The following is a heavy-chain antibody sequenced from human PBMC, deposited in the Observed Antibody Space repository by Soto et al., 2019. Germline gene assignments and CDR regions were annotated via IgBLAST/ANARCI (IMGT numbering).Heavy chain of an antibody. V-gene: IGHV4-4*07. CDR1: GGSISSYY. Sequence: SETLSLTCTVSGGSISSYYSSWIRQPAGKGLEWIGRIYTSGSTNYNPSLKRPITMSVDTSKNQFSLKLSSVTAADTAVYYCARDHNGSGWDGGAFDYWGQGTLVTVSS. CDR3: ARDHNGSGWDGGAFDY. D-gene: IGHD6-19*01. J-gene: IGHJ4*02. CDR2: IYTSGST.